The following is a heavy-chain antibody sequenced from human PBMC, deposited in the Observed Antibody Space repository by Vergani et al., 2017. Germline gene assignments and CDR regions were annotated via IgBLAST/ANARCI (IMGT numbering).Heavy chain of an antibody. V-gene: IGHV1-2*02. Sequence: QVQLVQSGAEVKKPGSSVKVSCKASGGTFSSYAISWVRQAPGQGLEWMGWINPNSGGTNYAQKFQGRVTMTRDTSISTAYMDLSRLRSDVTAVYYCARVPAAILVNYSFDIWGQGTMVTVSS. J-gene: IGHJ3*02. CDR2: INPNSGGT. D-gene: IGHD2-2*01. CDR1: GGTFSSYA. CDR3: ARVPAAILVNYSFDI.